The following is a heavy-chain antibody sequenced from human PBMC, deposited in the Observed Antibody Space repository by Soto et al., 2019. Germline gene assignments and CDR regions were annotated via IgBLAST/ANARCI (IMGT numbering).Heavy chain of an antibody. J-gene: IGHJ6*03. V-gene: IGHV1-18*01. Sequence: ASVKVSCKASGYTFTSYGISWVRQAPGQGLEWMGWISAYNGNTNYAQKLQGRVTMTTDTSTSTAYMELRSLRSDDTAVYCCARNKGYCSSTSCYRVYYYYYMDVWGKGTTVTVSS. CDR3: ARNKGYCSSTSCYRVYYYYYMDV. D-gene: IGHD2-2*02. CDR2: ISAYNGNT. CDR1: GYTFTSYG.